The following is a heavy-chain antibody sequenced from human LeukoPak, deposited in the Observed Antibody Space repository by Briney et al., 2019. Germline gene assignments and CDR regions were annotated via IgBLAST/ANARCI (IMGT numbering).Heavy chain of an antibody. Sequence: PGGSLRLSCAASGFTFSSYSMNWVRQAPGKGLEWVSSISSSSSYIYYADSVKGRCTISRDNAKNSLYLQMNSLRAEDTAVYYCARGSYSSSSPGYWGQGTLVTVSS. V-gene: IGHV3-21*01. CDR2: ISSSSSYI. D-gene: IGHD6-6*01. CDR1: GFTFSSYS. CDR3: ARGSYSSSSPGY. J-gene: IGHJ4*02.